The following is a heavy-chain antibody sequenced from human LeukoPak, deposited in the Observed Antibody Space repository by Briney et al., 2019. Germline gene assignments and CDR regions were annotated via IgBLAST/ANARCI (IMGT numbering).Heavy chain of an antibody. Sequence: SETLSLTCTVSGGSISSSSYYWGWIRQPPGKGLEWIGSIYYSGSTYYNPSLKSRVTISVDTSKNQFSLKLSSVTAADTAVYYCARWSPYYYDSSAQGALDYWGQGTLVTVSP. CDR2: IYYSGST. V-gene: IGHV4-39*07. J-gene: IGHJ4*02. CDR1: GGSISSSSYY. D-gene: IGHD3-22*01. CDR3: ARWSPYYYDSSAQGALDY.